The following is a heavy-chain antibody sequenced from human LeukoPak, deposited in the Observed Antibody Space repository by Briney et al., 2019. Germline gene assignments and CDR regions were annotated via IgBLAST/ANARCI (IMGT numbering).Heavy chain of an antibody. CDR3: ARPTAKRRLLDAFDI. J-gene: IGHJ3*02. D-gene: IGHD6-25*01. Sequence: PSETLSLTCTVSGYSISSGYYWGWIRQPPGKGLEWIGSIYHSGSTYYNPSLKSRVTISVDTSKNQFSLKLSSVTAADTAVYYCARPTAKRRLLDAFDIWGQGTMVTVSS. CDR1: GYSISSGYY. CDR2: IYHSGST. V-gene: IGHV4-38-2*02.